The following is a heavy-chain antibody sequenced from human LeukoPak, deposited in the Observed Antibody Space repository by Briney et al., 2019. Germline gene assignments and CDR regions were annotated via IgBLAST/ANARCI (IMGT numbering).Heavy chain of an antibody. D-gene: IGHD1-26*01. CDR2: ISSSGSTI. Sequence: GGSLRLSCAASGFTFSSYAMSWVRQAPGKGLEWVSAISSSGSTIYYADSVKGRFTISRDNAKNSLYLQMNSLRAEDTAVYYCARRVGRSLDFDYWGQGTLVTVSS. CDR1: GFTFSSYA. CDR3: ARRVGRSLDFDY. V-gene: IGHV3-21*04. J-gene: IGHJ4*02.